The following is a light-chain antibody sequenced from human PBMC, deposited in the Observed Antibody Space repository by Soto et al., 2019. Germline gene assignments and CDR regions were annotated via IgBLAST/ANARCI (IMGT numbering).Light chain of an antibody. CDR3: SSYTTRSNYV. Sequence: QSVLTPPDSVSGYPGQSTTISCTGTSSDVGSYNFVSWYQQLPGKAPKLMIYEVSNRPSGVSNRFSGSKSGNTASLTISGLQAEDEADYYCSSYTTRSNYVFGSGTKVTVL. CDR2: EVS. CDR1: SSDVGSYNF. J-gene: IGLJ1*01. V-gene: IGLV2-14*01.